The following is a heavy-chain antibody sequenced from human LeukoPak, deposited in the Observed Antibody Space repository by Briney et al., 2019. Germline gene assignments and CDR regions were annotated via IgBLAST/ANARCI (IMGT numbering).Heavy chain of an antibody. Sequence: PSETLSLTCTVSGGSISSYYWSWIGQPAGKGLEWIGRIYTSGSTNYNPSLKSRVTMSVDTSKNQFSLKLSSVTAADTAVYYCAREGIYGTRRYFDLWGRGTLVTVSS. CDR2: IYTSGST. CDR3: AREGIYGTRRYFDL. CDR1: GGSISSYY. V-gene: IGHV4-4*07. D-gene: IGHD1/OR15-1a*01. J-gene: IGHJ2*01.